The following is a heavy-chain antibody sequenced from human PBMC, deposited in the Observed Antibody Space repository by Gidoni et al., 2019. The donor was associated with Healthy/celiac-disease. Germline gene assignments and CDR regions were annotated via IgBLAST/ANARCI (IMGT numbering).Heavy chain of an antibody. J-gene: IGHJ6*02. CDR2: IIPIFGTA. Sequence: QVQLVQSGAEVKKPGSSVKVSCKASGGTFSSYAISWVRQAPGQGLEWMGGIIPIFGTANYAQKYQGRVTITADESTSTAYMELSSLRSEDTAVYYCARGGIAAVSGRGVGGMDVWGQGTTVTVSS. CDR3: ARGGIAAVSGRGVGGMDV. V-gene: IGHV1-69*01. CDR1: GGTFSSYA. D-gene: IGHD6-13*01.